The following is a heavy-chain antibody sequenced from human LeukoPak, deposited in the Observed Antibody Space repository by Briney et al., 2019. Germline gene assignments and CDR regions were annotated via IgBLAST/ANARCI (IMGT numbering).Heavy chain of an antibody. V-gene: IGHV4-59*08. J-gene: IGHJ4*02. CDR1: GGSISSYY. CDR2: IYYSGST. Sequence: SETLSLTCTVSGGSISSYYWSWIRQPPGKGLEWIGYIYYSGSTNYNPSLKSRVTISADTSNNQFSLKLNSVTAADTAVYYCARHDWQQQSPGWWGQGTLVTVSS. CDR3: ARHDWQQQSPGW. D-gene: IGHD6-13*01.